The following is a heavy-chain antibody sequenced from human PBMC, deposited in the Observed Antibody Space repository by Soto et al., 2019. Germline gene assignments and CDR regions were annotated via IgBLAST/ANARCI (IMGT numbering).Heavy chain of an antibody. J-gene: IGHJ6*02. CDR3: ARDKCSGGSCYTRGMDV. V-gene: IGHV4-31*03. D-gene: IGHD2-15*01. Sequence: SETLSLTCTVSGGSISSGGYYWSWIRQHPGKGLEWIGYIYYGGSTYYNPSLKSRVTISVDTSKNQFSLKLSSVTAADTAVYYCARDKCSGGSCYTRGMDVWGQGTTVTVSS. CDR1: GGSISSGGYY. CDR2: IYYGGST.